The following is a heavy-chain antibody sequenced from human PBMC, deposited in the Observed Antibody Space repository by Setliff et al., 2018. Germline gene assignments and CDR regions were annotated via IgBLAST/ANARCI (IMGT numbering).Heavy chain of an antibody. CDR1: GFNFITYG. Sequence: ASVKVSCKTSGFNFITYGFSWVRQAPGQGLEWMGWISPYSGETNNAQKFQDRLSVTADTSSKTIYMELRSLTSDDTAVYFCAKDRVEVVVAAPQARFDPWGQGTLVTVSS. V-gene: IGHV1-18*01. J-gene: IGHJ5*02. D-gene: IGHD2-15*01. CDR2: ISPYSGET. CDR3: AKDRVEVVVAAPQARFDP.